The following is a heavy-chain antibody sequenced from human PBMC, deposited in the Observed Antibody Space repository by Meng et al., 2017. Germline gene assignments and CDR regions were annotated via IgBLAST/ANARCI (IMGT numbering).Heavy chain of an antibody. D-gene: IGHD6-19*01. Sequence: GESLKISCAASGFTFSNAWMSWVRQAPGKGLEWVGRIKSKTDGGTTDYAAPVKGRFTISRDDSKNTLYLQMNSLKTEDTAVYYCTTFMDSSGLPLQGEFDYWGQGTLVTVSS. CDR2: IKSKTDGGTT. CDR3: TTFMDSSGLPLQGEFDY. V-gene: IGHV3-15*01. J-gene: IGHJ4*02. CDR1: GFTFSNAW.